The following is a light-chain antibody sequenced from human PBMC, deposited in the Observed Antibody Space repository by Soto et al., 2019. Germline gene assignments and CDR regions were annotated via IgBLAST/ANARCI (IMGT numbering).Light chain of an antibody. J-gene: IGKJ2*01. CDR2: GAS. Sequence: EIQMTQSPSSLSASLGDRVTITCQASQDINDYSNWYQQKPGKAPRLLIYGASFLEVGVPSRFSGSGSGTHFPLTISSLQPEDVATYYCQQYDSLPYTFGHGTRLEIK. CDR1: QDINDY. V-gene: IGKV1-33*01. CDR3: QQYDSLPYT.